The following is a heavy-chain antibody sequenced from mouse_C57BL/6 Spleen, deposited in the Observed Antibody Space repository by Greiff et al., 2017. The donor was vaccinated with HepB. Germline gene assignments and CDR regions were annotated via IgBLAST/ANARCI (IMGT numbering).Heavy chain of an antibody. CDR1: GFTFSSYA. V-gene: IGHV5-4*01. Sequence: EVKVVESGGGLVKPGGSLKLSCAASGFTFSSYAMSWVRQTPEKRLEWFATISDGGSYTYYPDNVKGRFTFSRDNAKNNLYLQMNHLKSEDTAMYDCARDGVEWGDYFDDWGQGTTLTVSS. D-gene: IGHD1-1*02. CDR2: ISDGGSYT. J-gene: IGHJ2*01. CDR3: ARDGVEWGDYFDD.